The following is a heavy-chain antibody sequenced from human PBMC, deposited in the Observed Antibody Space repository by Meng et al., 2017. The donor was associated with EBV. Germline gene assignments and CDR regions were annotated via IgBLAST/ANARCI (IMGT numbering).Heavy chain of an antibody. CDR3: ASVYGYSFGDYIDH. V-gene: IGHV4-30-2*01. J-gene: IGHJ4*02. CDR2: IYDTGST. Sequence: QLQLQESGSGLVKPSQTLSPTCAVSGGSISTYGYSWSWIRQPPGKGLEWIGYIYDTGSTYFNPSLRSRLTLSVDRAKNQFSLKLSSMTAADTAVYYCASVYGYSFGDYIDHWGQGTLGTVAS. D-gene: IGHD2-15*01. CDR1: GGSISTYGYS.